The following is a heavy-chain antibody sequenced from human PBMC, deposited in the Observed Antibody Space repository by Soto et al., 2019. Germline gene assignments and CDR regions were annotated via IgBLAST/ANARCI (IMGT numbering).Heavy chain of an antibody. CDR3: ARDWYFYGSGSPNHMDV. Sequence: QVQLVRSGDEMRKPGASVKVSCQASGYTFSNYGITWVRQAPGQGLEWMGWISAHNGNSKYAQSLQGRLTLTTDTSTSTAYMELRSLRSDDTAVYYCARDWYFYGSGSPNHMDVWGKGTTVSVSS. CDR2: ISAHNGNS. J-gene: IGHJ6*03. D-gene: IGHD3-10*01. CDR1: GYTFSNYG. V-gene: IGHV1-18*01.